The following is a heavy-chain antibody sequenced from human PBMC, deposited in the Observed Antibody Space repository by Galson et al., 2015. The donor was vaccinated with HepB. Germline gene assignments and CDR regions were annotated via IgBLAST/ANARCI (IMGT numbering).Heavy chain of an antibody. CDR3: VRDRGSTAVAGPGYFDL. Sequence: SLRLSCAASGFTFSTYGMHWVRQAPGKGLEWVAIIWNDGSDKYYADSVKGLFTISRDNSKNTLYLQMSSLRVEDTAVYYCVRDRGSTAVAGPGYFDLWGRGTLVAVSS. CDR2: IWNDGSDK. D-gene: IGHD6-19*01. CDR1: GFTFSTYG. J-gene: IGHJ2*01. V-gene: IGHV3-33*01.